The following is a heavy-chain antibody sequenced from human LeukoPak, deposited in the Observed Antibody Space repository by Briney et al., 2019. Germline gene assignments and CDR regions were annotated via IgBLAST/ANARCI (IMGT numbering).Heavy chain of an antibody. CDR1: GGSISSGSYY. V-gene: IGHV4-61*02. J-gene: IGHJ4*02. Sequence: PSETLSLTCTVSGGSISSGSYYWSWIRQPAGKGLEWIGRIYTSGSTNYNPSLKSRVTISVDTSKNQFSLKLSSVAAADTAVYYCARESHYGDYIDYWGQGTLVTVSS. CDR2: IYTSGST. CDR3: ARESHYGDYIDY. D-gene: IGHD4-17*01.